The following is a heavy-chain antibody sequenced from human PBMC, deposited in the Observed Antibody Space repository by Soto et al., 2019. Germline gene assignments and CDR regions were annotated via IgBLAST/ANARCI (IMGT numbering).Heavy chain of an antibody. CDR2: ISGSGGST. CDR1: GFTFSSYA. CDR3: AKDMILLSIRPGGSFDI. J-gene: IGHJ3*02. Sequence: GGSLRLSCAASGFTFSSYAMSWVRQAPGKGLEWVSAISGSGGSTYYAASVKGRFTISRDNSKNTLYLQMNSLRAEDTAVYYCAKDMILLSIRPGGSFDIWGQGTMVTVSS. V-gene: IGHV3-23*01. D-gene: IGHD3-10*01.